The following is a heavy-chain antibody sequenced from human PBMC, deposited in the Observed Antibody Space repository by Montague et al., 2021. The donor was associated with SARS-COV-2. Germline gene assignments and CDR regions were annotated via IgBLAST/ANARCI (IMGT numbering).Heavy chain of an antibody. CDR1: GGSISSSSHY. Sequence: SETLSLTCAVSGGSISSSSHYWGWIRQPPGKGLEWIGGVSHSGGTYYNASLQSRVTIFIDPSNNQFSLRLNSVTAADTAMYFCARQKRNGRSTYYYYHEMDVWGQGTTVSVSS. CDR2: VSHSGGT. D-gene: IGHD2-8*01. V-gene: IGHV4-39*01. J-gene: IGHJ6*02. CDR3: ARQKRNGRSTYYYYHEMDV.